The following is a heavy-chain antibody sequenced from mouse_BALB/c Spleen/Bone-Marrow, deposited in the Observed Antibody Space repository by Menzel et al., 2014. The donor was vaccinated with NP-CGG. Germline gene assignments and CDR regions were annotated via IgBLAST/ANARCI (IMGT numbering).Heavy chain of an antibody. Sequence: EVKVMESGGGLVQPGGSLKLSCAASGFDFSRYWMSWVRQAPGKGLEWIGETNPDSSTINYTPSLKDKFIISRDNAKNTLYLQMSKVRSEDTALYYCARQGYYGKGDYWGQGTTLTVSS. CDR3: ARQGYYGKGDY. CDR1: GFDFSRYW. D-gene: IGHD2-1*01. V-gene: IGHV4-1*02. J-gene: IGHJ2*01. CDR2: TNPDSSTI.